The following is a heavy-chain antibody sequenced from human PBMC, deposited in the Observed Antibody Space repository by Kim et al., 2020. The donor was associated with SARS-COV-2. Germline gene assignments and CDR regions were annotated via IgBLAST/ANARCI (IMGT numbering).Heavy chain of an antibody. D-gene: IGHD4-17*01. J-gene: IGHJ4*02. CDR3: ARAVPFNDH. V-gene: IGHV3-74*01. Sequence: GGSLRLSCEASGFTFSSFWMHWVRQAPGKGLVWVSRMNSDGSTTDYADSVKGRFTISRNNAKNTLYLQMNYLRAEDTAIYYCARAVPFNDHWGQGTLVTVSS. CDR1: GFTFSSFW. CDR2: MNSDGSTT.